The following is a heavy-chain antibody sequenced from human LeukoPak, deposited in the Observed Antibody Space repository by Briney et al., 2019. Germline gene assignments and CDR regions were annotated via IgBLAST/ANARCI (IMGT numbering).Heavy chain of an antibody. V-gene: IGHV3-23*01. J-gene: IGHJ4*02. D-gene: IGHD6-13*01. Sequence: GGSLRLSCAASGFTFSSYAMTWVRQAPGKGLEWVSVIGGSGGSTYYADSVKGRFTISRDNSKSTLYLQMNSLRAEDTAGYYCARGGLAAAGTWPFDYWGQGTLVTVSS. CDR1: GFTFSSYA. CDR2: IGGSGGST. CDR3: ARGGLAAAGTWPFDY.